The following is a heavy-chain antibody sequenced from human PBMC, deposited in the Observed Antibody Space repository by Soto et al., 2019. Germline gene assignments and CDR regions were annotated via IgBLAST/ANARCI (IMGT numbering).Heavy chain of an antibody. CDR2: ISGAGGST. Sequence: GGSLRLSCAASGFTFINYAMSWVRQAPGKGLEWVSSISGAGGSTYYADSVKGRFTISRDNSKNTLYLQVNSLRADDTAVYYCAKGSGYDYTYYYHCYMDVWGKGTTVTVSS. CDR1: GFTFINYA. V-gene: IGHV3-23*01. D-gene: IGHD5-12*01. J-gene: IGHJ6*03. CDR3: AKGSGYDYTYYYHCYMDV.